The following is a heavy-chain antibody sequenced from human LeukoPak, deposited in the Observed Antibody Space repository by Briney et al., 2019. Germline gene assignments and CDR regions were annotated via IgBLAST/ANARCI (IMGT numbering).Heavy chain of an antibody. CDR2: IYWDDDK. V-gene: IGHV2-5*02. J-gene: IGHJ5*02. Sequence: SGPTLVKPTQTLTLTCTFSGFSLSTSGVGVGWIRQPPGKALEWLALIYWDDDKRYSPSLKSGLTITKDTSKNQVVLTMTNMDPVDTATYYCAHSPQDGDFWSGLINWFDPWGQGTLVTVSS. CDR1: GFSLSTSGVG. D-gene: IGHD3-3*01. CDR3: AHSPQDGDFWSGLINWFDP.